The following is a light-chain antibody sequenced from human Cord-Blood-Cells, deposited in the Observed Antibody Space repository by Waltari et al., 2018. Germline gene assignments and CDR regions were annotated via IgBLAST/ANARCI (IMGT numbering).Light chain of an antibody. CDR2: AAS. Sequence: IQMTQSPSSLSASVGDRVTITCRASQSISSYLNWYQQKPGKAPKLLIYAASSLQSGGPSRFSGSGSGTDFTLTISSLQPEDFATYYCQQSYSTPRFTFGPGTKVDIK. CDR3: QQSYSTPRFT. CDR1: QSISSY. V-gene: IGKV1-39*01. J-gene: IGKJ3*01.